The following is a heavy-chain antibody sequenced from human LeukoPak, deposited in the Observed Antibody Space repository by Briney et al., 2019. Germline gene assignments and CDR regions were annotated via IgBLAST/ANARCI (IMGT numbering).Heavy chain of an antibody. D-gene: IGHD3-3*01. CDR3: AKVQYDFWSGYWPYYYYGMDV. Sequence: GGSPRLSCAASGFTFSSYAMSWVRQAPGKGLEWVSAISGSGGSTYYADSVKGRFTISRDNSKNTLYLQMNSLRVEDTAVYYCAKVQYDFWSGYWPYYYYGMDVWGQGTTVTVSS. CDR2: ISGSGGST. CDR1: GFTFSSYA. V-gene: IGHV3-23*01. J-gene: IGHJ6*02.